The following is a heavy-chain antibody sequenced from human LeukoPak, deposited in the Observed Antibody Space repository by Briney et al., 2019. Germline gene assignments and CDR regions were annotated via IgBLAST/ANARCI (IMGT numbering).Heavy chain of an antibody. V-gene: IGHV1-18*04. CDR1: GYTFTSYG. CDR3: ASPRPAAAGTGAFDI. CDR2: ISAYNGNT. J-gene: IGHJ3*02. Sequence: ASVKVSCKASGYTFTSYGISWVRQAPGQGLEWMGWISAYNGNTNYAQKLQGRVTITADKSTSTAYMELSSLRSEDTAVYYCASPRPAAAGTGAFDIWGQGTMVTVSS. D-gene: IGHD6-13*01.